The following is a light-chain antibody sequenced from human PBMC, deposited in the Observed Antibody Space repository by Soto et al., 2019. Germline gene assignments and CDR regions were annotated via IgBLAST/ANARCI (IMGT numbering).Light chain of an antibody. V-gene: IGKV3-20*01. Sequence: DIVLTQSPGTLSLSPGERATLSCRASQSVSSSYLAWYQQKPGQAPRLLIYGASSRATGSPDRFSGSGSGTDFTITISRLEPEDFAVYYCQQYGSSPPITFGPGTKVDIK. CDR1: QSVSSSY. J-gene: IGKJ3*01. CDR2: GAS. CDR3: QQYGSSPPIT.